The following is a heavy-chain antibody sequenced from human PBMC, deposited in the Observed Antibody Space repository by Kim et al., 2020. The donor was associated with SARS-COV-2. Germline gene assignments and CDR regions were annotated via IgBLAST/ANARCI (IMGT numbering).Heavy chain of an antibody. CDR1: GFTFSSYG. Sequence: GGSLRLSCAASGFTFSSYGMHWVRQAPGKGLEWVAVISYDGSNKYYADSVKGRFTISRDNSKNTLYLQMNSLRAEDTAVYYCAKQGLGYSGYGQFDYWGQGTLVTVSS. CDR2: ISYDGSNK. D-gene: IGHD5-12*01. V-gene: IGHV3-30*18. CDR3: AKQGLGYSGYGQFDY. J-gene: IGHJ4*02.